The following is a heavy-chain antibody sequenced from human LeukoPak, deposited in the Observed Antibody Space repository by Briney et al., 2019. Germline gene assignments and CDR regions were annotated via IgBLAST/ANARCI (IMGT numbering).Heavy chain of an antibody. V-gene: IGHV3-7*01. CDR1: GFTFSSYA. Sequence: GGSLRLSCAASGFTFSSYAMSWVRQAPGKGLEWVANIKRDGREKYYVDSVKGRFTISRDNAKNSLYLQMNSLRAEDTAVYYCAKGIAAAVFDYWGQGTLVTVSS. D-gene: IGHD6-25*01. CDR3: AKGIAAAVFDY. J-gene: IGHJ4*02. CDR2: IKRDGREK.